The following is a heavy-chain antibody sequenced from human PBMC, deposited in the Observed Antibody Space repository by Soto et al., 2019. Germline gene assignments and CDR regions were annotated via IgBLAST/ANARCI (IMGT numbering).Heavy chain of an antibody. D-gene: IGHD1-26*01. Sequence: QVQLQESGPGLVKPSETLSLTCTVSGGSINNYYWSWIRQPPGKGLEWIGYIYYSGSTNYNPSLNSRVTISVDTSKNQFSLKLSSVTAADTAVYYCARRYGGNFAYWGQGTLVTVSS. J-gene: IGHJ4*02. CDR1: GGSINNYY. CDR3: ARRYGGNFAY. CDR2: IYYSGST. V-gene: IGHV4-59*01.